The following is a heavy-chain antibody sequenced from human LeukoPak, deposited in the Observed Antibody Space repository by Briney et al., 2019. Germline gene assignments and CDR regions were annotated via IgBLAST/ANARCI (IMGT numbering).Heavy chain of an antibody. D-gene: IGHD2-15*01. CDR2: IYTSGGI. CDR3: ARESIVVVVAATPELFV. J-gene: IGHJ4*02. Sequence: SETLSLTCPVSGGSISSDNHYWSWIRQPAGKGLEWIGRIYTSGGIDFNPSLKSRVTISVDTSKNQFSLKLSSVTAADTAVYYCARESIVVVVAATPELFVWGQGTLVTVSS. V-gene: IGHV4-61*02. CDR1: GGSISSDNHY.